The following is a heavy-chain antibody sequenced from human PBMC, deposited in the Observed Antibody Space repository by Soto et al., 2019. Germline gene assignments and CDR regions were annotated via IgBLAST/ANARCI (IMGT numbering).Heavy chain of an antibody. V-gene: IGHV4-59*01. CDR1: GVSLTGYH. J-gene: IGHJ5*02. CDR3: ARRLNLGSFDR. D-gene: IGHD3-10*01. CDR2: VYYSGSV. Sequence: QVHLQESGPGLVKPSETLSLTCNVSGVSLTGYHWNWIRQPPGKTLEWIGFVYYSGSVSYNPSLKGRASISVDRSKNQFALRLTSVTAADTAVYYCARRLNLGSFDRWGQGTLVTVSS.